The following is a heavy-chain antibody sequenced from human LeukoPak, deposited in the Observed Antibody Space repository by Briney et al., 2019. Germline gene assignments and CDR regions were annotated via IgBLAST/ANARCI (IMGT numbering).Heavy chain of an antibody. CDR2: IFYSGST. Sequence: KPSETLSLTCTVSGGSITSYYWSWIRQPPGKGLEWVGYIFYSGSTNYNPSLKSRVTISVDTSKNQFSLNLSSVTAADTAMYYCARHGRNSGAPNYWGQGTLVTVSS. V-gene: IGHV4-59*08. CDR1: GGSITSYY. CDR3: ARHGRNSGAPNY. J-gene: IGHJ4*02. D-gene: IGHD6-19*01.